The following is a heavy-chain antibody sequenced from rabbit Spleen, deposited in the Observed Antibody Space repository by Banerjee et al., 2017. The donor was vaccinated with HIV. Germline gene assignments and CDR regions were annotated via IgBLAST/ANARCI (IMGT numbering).Heavy chain of an antibody. J-gene: IGHJ6*01. V-gene: IGHV1S47*01. D-gene: IGHD7-1*01. CDR2: IDLLFGNT. CDR3: ARDTGTSFSSYGMDL. Sequence: QEQLVESGGGLVQPGGSLKLSCKASGFDFSSYGVSWVRQAPGKGLEWIGYIDLLFGNTYYASWVNGRFTISSHNAQNTLYLQLNSLTVADTATYFCARDTGTSFSSYGMDLWGPGTLVTVS. CDR1: GFDFSSYG.